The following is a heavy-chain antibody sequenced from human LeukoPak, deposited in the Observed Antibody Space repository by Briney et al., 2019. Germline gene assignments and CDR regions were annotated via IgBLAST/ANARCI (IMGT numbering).Heavy chain of an antibody. CDR3: ARGGGEWEGRVYYYYGLDV. J-gene: IGHJ6*02. CDR2: ISYDGSNK. D-gene: IGHD1-26*01. CDR1: GFTFSRYG. Sequence: GGSLRLSCAASGFTFSRYGMHWVRQAPGKGLEWVAVISYDGSNKYYADSVKGRFTISRDNAKNTLYLQMNSLRAEDTAVYYCARGGGEWEGRVYYYYGLDVWGQGTTVTVSS. V-gene: IGHV3-30*03.